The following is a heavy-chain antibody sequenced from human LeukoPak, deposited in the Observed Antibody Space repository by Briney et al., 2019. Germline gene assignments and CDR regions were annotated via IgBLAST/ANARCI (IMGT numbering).Heavy chain of an antibody. D-gene: IGHD3-22*01. J-gene: IGHJ3*02. CDR2: ISSSSSYI. CDR3: ARARGSSGYSMGAFEI. Sequence: GGSLRLSCAASGFTFSSYSMNWVRQAPGKGLEWVSSISSSSSYIYYADSVKGRFTISRDNAKNSLYLQMNSLRAEDTAVYYCARARGSSGYSMGAFEIWGQGTMVTVSS. CDR1: GFTFSSYS. V-gene: IGHV3-21*01.